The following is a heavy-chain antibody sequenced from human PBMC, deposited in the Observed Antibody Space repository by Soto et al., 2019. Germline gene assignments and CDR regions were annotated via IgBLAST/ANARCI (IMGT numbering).Heavy chain of an antibody. Sequence: EVQLVESGGGLVQPGGSLQLSCAASDFTFGDSAVHWIRQASGNGLEWVGRIRGKSRNYATGYAASVKGRFTISRDDSRTTAYLQMNSMKTEATAVYYSAYDLHYALDIWGQGTLVTVSS. J-gene: IGHJ1*01. V-gene: IGHV3-73*01. CDR2: IRGKSRNYAT. D-gene: IGHD3-16*01. CDR1: DFTFGDSA. CDR3: AYDLHYALDI.